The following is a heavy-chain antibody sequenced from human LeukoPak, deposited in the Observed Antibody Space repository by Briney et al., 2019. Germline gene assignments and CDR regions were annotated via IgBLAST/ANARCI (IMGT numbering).Heavy chain of an antibody. V-gene: IGHV3-7*01. CDR1: GFTFDTYW. J-gene: IGHJ4*02. CDR2: ISPDGNEK. D-gene: IGHD3-16*01. Sequence: GGSLRLSCVASGFTFDTYWMTWVRQAPGKGLEWVAYISPDGNEKSYADSVTGRFTLSRDNARNSVYLQMNNLRAEDTAIYYCARGHTFNKYWGQGTLVSVSS. CDR3: ARGHTFNKY.